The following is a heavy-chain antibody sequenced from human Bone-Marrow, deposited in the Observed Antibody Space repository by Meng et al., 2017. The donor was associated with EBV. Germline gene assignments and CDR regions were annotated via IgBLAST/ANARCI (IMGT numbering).Heavy chain of an antibody. CDR3: AKSRTSTPGVVDY. D-gene: IGHD3-10*01. CDR2: IYDTGTT. Sequence: HVPPQVPVPGLVQPSGTLSVTVTGSGVSCSSGTYHWSWSRQSPGQGLEWLGYIYDTGTTIYNPSLKSRVSIVLETSKTLFSLNLNSVTTAAAAVYYCAKSRTSTPGVVDYWGQGTLVTVSS. V-gene: IGHV4-61*01. CDR1: GVSCSSGTYH. J-gene: IGHJ4*02.